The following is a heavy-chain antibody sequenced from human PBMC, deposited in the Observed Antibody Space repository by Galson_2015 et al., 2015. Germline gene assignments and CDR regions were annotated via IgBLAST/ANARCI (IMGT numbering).Heavy chain of an antibody. CDR1: GGTFSSYT. Sequence: SVKVSCKASGGTFSSYTISWVRQAPGQGFEWMGRIIPILGIANYAQKFQGRVTITADKSTSTAYMELSSLRSEDTAVYYCARVDDSSGYYYRDYWGQGTLVTVSS. J-gene: IGHJ4*02. CDR3: ARVDDSSGYYYRDY. CDR2: IIPILGIA. V-gene: IGHV1-69*02. D-gene: IGHD3-22*01.